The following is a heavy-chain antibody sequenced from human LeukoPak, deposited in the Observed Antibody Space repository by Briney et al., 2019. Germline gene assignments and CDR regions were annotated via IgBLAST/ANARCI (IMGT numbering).Heavy chain of an antibody. CDR2: IIPIFGTA. Sequence: SVKVSCKASGGTFSSYAISWVRQAPGQGLERMGRIIPIFGTANYAQKFQGRVTITTDESTSTAYMELSSLRSEDTAVYYCARDPVGDYDYVWGSYRFDYWGQGTLVTVSS. J-gene: IGHJ4*02. D-gene: IGHD3-16*02. V-gene: IGHV1-69*05. CDR3: ARDPVGDYDYVWGSYRFDY. CDR1: GGTFSSYA.